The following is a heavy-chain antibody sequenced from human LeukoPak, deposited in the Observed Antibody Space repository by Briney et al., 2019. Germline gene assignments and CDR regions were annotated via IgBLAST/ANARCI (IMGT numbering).Heavy chain of an antibody. CDR3: ARDLWELQPLTGY. Sequence: GGSLRLSCAASGFTVSSNYMSWVRQAPGKGLEWVSVIYSGGSTYYADSVKGRFTISRDNSKNTLYLQMNSLRAEDTAVYYCARDLWELQPLTGYLGQGTLVTVSP. CDR1: GFTVSSNY. V-gene: IGHV3-53*01. J-gene: IGHJ4*02. D-gene: IGHD1-26*01. CDR2: IYSGGST.